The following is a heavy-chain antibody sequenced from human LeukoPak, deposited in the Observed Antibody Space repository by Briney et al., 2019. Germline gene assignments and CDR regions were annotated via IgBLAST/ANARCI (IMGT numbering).Heavy chain of an antibody. J-gene: IGHJ6*02. D-gene: IGHD1-1*01. CDR2: ISSSASTI. CDR1: GFIFSSYE. V-gene: IGHV3-48*03. Sequence: GGSLRLSCAASGFIFSSYEMNWVRQAPGKGLEWVSYISSSASTIYYADSVKGRFTISRVNAKSTLYLEMDSLRAEDTAIYYCAKDGYLGGMDVWGQGTTVTVSS. CDR3: AKDGYLGGMDV.